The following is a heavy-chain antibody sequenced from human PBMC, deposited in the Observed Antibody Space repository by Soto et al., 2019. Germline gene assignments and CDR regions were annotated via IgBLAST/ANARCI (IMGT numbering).Heavy chain of an antibody. CDR3: ARDDYIVVVPTSLGAMDV. V-gene: IGHV4-4*02. D-gene: IGHD2-2*01. J-gene: IGHJ6*02. CDR1: GGSISSNKW. CDR2: IYHSGST. Sequence: QVQLQESGPGLVKPSEPLSLTCAVYGGSISSNKWWSWVRQPPGKGLEWIGEIYHSGSTNYNPSLKSRVTISLDKSKNQFSLKLTSVTAADSAVYYCARDDYIVVVPTSLGAMDVWGQGTTVTVSS.